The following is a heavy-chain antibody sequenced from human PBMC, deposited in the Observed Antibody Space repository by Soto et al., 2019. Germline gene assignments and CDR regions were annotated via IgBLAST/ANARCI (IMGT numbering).Heavy chain of an antibody. V-gene: IGHV1-69*01. D-gene: IGHD1-1*01. Sequence: QVQLVQSGAEVKKPGSSVKVSCKASGGTFSSYAISWVRQAPGQGLEWMGGIIPIFGTANYAKKFQGRVTITADESTSTAYMELSSLRSEETAVYYCARDSLETGTTSWPYYYGMDVWGQGTTVTVSS. J-gene: IGHJ6*02. CDR3: ARDSLETGTTSWPYYYGMDV. CDR2: IIPIFGTA. CDR1: GGTFSSYA.